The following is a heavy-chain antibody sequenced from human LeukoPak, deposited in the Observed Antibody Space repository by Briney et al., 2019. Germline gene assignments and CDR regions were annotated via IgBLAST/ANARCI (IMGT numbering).Heavy chain of an antibody. CDR3: ARDLWGHGVAGTGY. CDR2: INPNSGGT. V-gene: IGHV1-2*02. Sequence: ASVKVSCKASGYTFTGYYTHWVRQAPGQGLEWMGWINPNSGGTNYAQKFQGRVTMTRDTSISTAYMELSRLRSDDTAVYYCARDLWGHGVAGTGYWGQGTLVTVSS. D-gene: IGHD6-19*01. J-gene: IGHJ4*02. CDR1: GYTFTGYY.